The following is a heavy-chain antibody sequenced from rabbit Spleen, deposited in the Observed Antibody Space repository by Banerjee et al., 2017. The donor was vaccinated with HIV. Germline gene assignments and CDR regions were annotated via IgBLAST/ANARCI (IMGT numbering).Heavy chain of an antibody. V-gene: IGHV1S45*01. CDR3: AGHLNSGSDGYAADL. J-gene: IGHJ4*01. CDR1: GFSFNYSYW. D-gene: IGHD6-1*01. CDR2: IDTGSSGFT. Sequence: QEQLVESGGDLVKPEGSLTLTCTASGFSFNYSYWICWVRQAPGKGLEWIACIDTGSSGFTYFATWAKGRFTCSKTSSTTVTLQMTRLTAADTATYFCAGHLNSGSDGYAADLWGPGTLVTVS.